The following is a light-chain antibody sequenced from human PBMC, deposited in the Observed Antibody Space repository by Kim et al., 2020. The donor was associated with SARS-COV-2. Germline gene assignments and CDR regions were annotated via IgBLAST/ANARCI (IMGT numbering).Light chain of an antibody. J-gene: IGLJ3*02. CDR1: SNNVGHQG. Sequence: HTAKLTCTGNSNNVGHQGAAWLQQHQGHPPKLLSYRNNNRPSGISERLSASRSGSTASLTITGLQPEDEADYYCSAWDRSLSAWVFGGGTQLTVL. CDR2: RNN. CDR3: SAWDRSLSAWV. V-gene: IGLV10-54*01.